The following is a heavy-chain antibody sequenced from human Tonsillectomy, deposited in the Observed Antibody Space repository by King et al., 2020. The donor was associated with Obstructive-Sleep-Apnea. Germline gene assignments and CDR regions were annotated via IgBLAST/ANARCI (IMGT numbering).Heavy chain of an antibody. Sequence: VQLVESGGGLVKPGGSLRLSCAASGFTFSNAWMSWVRQAPGKGLEWVGRIKSKTDGGTTDYAAPVKGRFTISRDDSKDTLYLQMNSLKTEDTGVYYSPTDSPQVLAHSPLRNDYGDYDSFYFYYVMDVWGQGTTVTVSS. V-gene: IGHV3-15*01. CDR1: GFTFSNAW. CDR3: PTDSPQVLAHSPLRNDYGDYDSFYFYYVMDV. CDR2: IKSKTDGGTT. D-gene: IGHD4-17*01. J-gene: IGHJ6*02.